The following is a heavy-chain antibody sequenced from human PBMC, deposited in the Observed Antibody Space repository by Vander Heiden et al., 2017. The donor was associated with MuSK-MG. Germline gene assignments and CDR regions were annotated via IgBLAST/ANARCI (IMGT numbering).Heavy chain of an antibody. CDR2: ISSSSSYI. J-gene: IGHJ6*02. V-gene: IGHV3-21*01. D-gene: IGHD6-13*01. CDR3: ASLFIAAAGTGYYYGMDV. Sequence: EVQLVESGGGLVQPGGSMRLSCAASGFTSSGYSMTWVRQAPGKGLEWVSSISSSSSYIYYADSVKGRFTISRDNAKNSLYLQMNSLRAEDTAVYYCASLFIAAAGTGYYYGMDVWGQGTTVTVSS. CDR1: GFTSSGYS.